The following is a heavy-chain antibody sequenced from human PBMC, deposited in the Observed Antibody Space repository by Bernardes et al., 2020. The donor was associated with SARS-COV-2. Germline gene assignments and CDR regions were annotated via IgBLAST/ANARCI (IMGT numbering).Heavy chain of an antibody. V-gene: IGHV4-30-2*01. CDR2: IYHSGST. Sequence: TLSLTCAVSGGSISSGYYSWSWIRQPPGKGLEWIGSIYHSGSTYYNPSPSLKSRVAISEDRSKNQFSLKLSSVTAADTAVYFCARERGNNWFDPWGQGTLVTVSS. CDR3: ARERGNNWFDP. CDR1: GGSISSGYYS. J-gene: IGHJ5*02.